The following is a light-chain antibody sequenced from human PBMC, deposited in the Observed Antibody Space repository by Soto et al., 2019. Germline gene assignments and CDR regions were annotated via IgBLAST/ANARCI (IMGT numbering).Light chain of an antibody. CDR1: SNDVGIYNL. J-gene: IGLJ2*01. CDR2: EGS. V-gene: IGLV2-23*01. Sequence: QSALTQPASVSGSPGQPITISCTGTSNDVGIYNLGSWYQQHPGKAPKLMIYEGSKRPSGVSNRFSGSKSGNTASLTISGLQAEDEGDYYCCSYAGSRTLVFGGGTKLTVL. CDR3: CSYAGSRTLV.